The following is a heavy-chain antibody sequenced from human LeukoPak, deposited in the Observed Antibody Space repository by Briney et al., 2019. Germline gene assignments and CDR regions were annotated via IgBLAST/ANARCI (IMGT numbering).Heavy chain of an antibody. J-gene: IGHJ4*02. Sequence: PSETLSLTCTVSGGSISSYYWSWIRQPPGKGLEWIGYIYYSGSTNCNPSLKSRVTISVDTSKNQFSLKLSSVTAADTAVYYCARDRVLRYFDYWGQGTLVTVSS. V-gene: IGHV4-59*01. CDR2: IYYSGST. CDR1: GGSISSYY. CDR3: ARDRVLRYFDY. D-gene: IGHD3-3*01.